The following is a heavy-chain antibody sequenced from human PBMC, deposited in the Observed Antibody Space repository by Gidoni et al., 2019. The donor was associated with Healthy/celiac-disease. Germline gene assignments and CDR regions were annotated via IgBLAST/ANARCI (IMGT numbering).Heavy chain of an antibody. J-gene: IGHJ2*01. CDR1: GGSFSGYY. CDR3: ARGRGRIATTWSQPRGWYFDL. Sequence: QVQLQQWGAGLLKPSETLSLTCAVYGGSFSGYYWSWIRQPPGKGLEWIGEINHSGSTNYNPSLKSRVTISVDTSKNQFSLKLSSVTAADTAVYYCARGRGRIATTWSQPRGWYFDLWGRGTLVTVSS. D-gene: IGHD1-1*01. CDR2: INHSGST. V-gene: IGHV4-34*01.